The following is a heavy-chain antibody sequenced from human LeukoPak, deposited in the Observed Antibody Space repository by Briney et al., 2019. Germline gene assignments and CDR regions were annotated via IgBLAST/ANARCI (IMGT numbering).Heavy chain of an antibody. J-gene: IGHJ4*02. CDR2: IKQDGSEK. CDR1: GFTFSSYW. V-gene: IGHV3-7*01. CDR3: AREITGAPFDY. Sequence: TGGSLRLSCAASGFTFSSYWMSWVRQAPGKGLEWVANIKQDGSEKYYVDSVKGRFTISRDNAKNPLYLQMNSLRAEDTAVYYCAREITGAPFDYWGQGTLVTVSS. D-gene: IGHD1-20*01.